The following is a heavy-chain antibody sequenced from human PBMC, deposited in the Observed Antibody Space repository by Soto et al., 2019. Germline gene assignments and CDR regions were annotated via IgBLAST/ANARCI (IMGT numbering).Heavy chain of an antibody. CDR1: GGSISGHY. D-gene: IGHD6-19*01. V-gene: IGHV4-59*11. CDR2: IFYSGST. Sequence: QVQLQESGPGLVKPSETLSLTCSVSGGSISGHYWTWIRQSPGKGLEWIGYIFYSGSTNYNPSLKSRVTISVDTFKNQFSLKMSSVTAADTAVYYCARVGSSGWSPDYWGRGTLVTVSS. J-gene: IGHJ4*02. CDR3: ARVGSSGWSPDY.